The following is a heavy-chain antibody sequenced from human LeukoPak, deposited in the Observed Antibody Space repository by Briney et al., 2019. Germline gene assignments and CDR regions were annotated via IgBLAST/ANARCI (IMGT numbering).Heavy chain of an antibody. CDR3: ARALTLGSYPPPSDY. D-gene: IGHD1-26*01. J-gene: IGHJ4*02. CDR2: MNPNSGNS. V-gene: IGHV1-8*01. Sequence: GASVKVSCKASGYTFTSYDINWVRQATGQRLEWMGWMNPNSGNSGYAQKFQGRVTMTRNTSISTAYMELSSLRSEDTAVYYCARALTLGSYPPPSDYWGQGTLVTVSS. CDR1: GYTFTSYD.